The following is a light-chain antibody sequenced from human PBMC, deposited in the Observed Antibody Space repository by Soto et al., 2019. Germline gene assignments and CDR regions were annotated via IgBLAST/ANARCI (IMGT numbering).Light chain of an antibody. CDR3: QQYGGSPRT. CDR2: GAS. V-gene: IGKV3-20*01. CDR1: QSVSTSQ. J-gene: IGKJ1*01. Sequence: IVLTQSPVTLSLSPGERATLSCRASQSVSTSQLAWYQQKPGQAHRLLIFGASSRATGIPDRFRGSGSGTDFTLTISRLEPEDFAVYYCQQYGGSPRTFGQGTKVDIK.